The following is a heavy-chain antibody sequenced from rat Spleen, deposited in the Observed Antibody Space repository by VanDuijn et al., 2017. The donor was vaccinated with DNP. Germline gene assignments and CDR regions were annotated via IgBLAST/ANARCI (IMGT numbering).Heavy chain of an antibody. V-gene: IGHV5-22*01. CDR1: AFTISDYY. D-gene: IGHD1-12*02. Sequence: EVQLVESGGGLVQPGTSLKVSCSASAFTISDYYMPSLHQAPTKGLEWVAYISYDGGSTDYGDSVKGRFTISRDNAKSTLYLQMNSLRSEDMATYYCVSPDYYDGSYPFFWGPGTMVTVSS. J-gene: IGHJ1*01. CDR3: VSPDYYDGSYPFF. CDR2: ISYDGGST.